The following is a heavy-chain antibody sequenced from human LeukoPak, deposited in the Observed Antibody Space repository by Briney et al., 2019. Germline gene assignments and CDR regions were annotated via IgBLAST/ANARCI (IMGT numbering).Heavy chain of an antibody. CDR3: ARGSRQWLGLAFGY. V-gene: IGHV1-8*01. CDR2: MNPNSGNT. J-gene: IGHJ4*02. CDR1: GYTFTSYD. Sequence: ASVKVSCKASGYTFTSYDINWVRQATGQGLEWMGWMNPNSGNTGYAQKFQGRVTMTRNTSIITAYMELRSLRSEDTAVYYWARGSRQWLGLAFGYWGQGTLVTVSS. D-gene: IGHD6-19*01.